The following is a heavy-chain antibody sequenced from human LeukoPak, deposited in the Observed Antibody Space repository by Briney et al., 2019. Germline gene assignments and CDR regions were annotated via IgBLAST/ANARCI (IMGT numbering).Heavy chain of an antibody. CDR3: ARRYYDYVWGSYRYGFDY. Sequence: SETLSLTCTVSGGSISSYYWSWIRQPPGKGLEWIGYIYYSGSTNYNPSLKSRVTISVDTSKNQFSLKLSSVTAADTAVYYCARRYYDYVWGSYRYGFDYWGQGTLVTVSS. D-gene: IGHD3-16*02. V-gene: IGHV4-59*08. CDR1: GGSISSYY. CDR2: IYYSGST. J-gene: IGHJ4*02.